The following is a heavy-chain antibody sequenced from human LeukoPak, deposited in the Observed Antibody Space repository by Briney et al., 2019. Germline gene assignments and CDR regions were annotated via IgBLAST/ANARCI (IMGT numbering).Heavy chain of an antibody. J-gene: IGHJ4*02. Sequence: PSETLSLTCAVYGGSFSGYYWSWIRQPPGKGLEWIGEINHSGSTNYNPSLKSRVTISVDTSKNQSSLKLSSVTAADTAVYYCARGSFIVLIYYFDYWGQGTLVTVSS. CDR2: INHSGST. CDR1: GGSFSGYY. D-gene: IGHD2-8*01. V-gene: IGHV4-34*01. CDR3: ARGSFIVLIYYFDY.